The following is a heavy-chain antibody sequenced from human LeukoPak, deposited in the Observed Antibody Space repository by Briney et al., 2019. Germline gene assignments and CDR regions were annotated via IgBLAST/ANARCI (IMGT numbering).Heavy chain of an antibody. D-gene: IGHD3-10*01. V-gene: IGHV1-2*02. Sequence: ASVKVSCKASGYTFTAYYIHWVRQAPGQGLEWMGWINPNSGGTSYAQKFQGKVTMTRDTSISTAYMELSSLRSDDTAVYYCACITNYFDYWGQGTLVTVSS. CDR3: ACITNYFDY. CDR1: GYTFTAYY. CDR2: INPNSGGT. J-gene: IGHJ4*02.